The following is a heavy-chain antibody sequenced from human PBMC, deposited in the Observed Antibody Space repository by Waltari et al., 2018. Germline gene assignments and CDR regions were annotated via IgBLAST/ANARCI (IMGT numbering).Heavy chain of an antibody. V-gene: IGHV3-21*01. CDR3: TRGAREEVVVTYLDWKFDV. CDR1: GFTFRDYT. Sequence: EVQLVESEGGLVRPGGSLRLSCVASGFTFRDYTMSWVRHTPARGLSWVSSISGRTTYIYCADSVKGRFAISRDNARTSLDLQMNSLKVEDTAVYYCTRGAREEVVVTYLDWKFDVWDRGTLVTVSS. CDR2: ISGRTTYI. J-gene: IGHJ2*01. D-gene: IGHD2-21*02.